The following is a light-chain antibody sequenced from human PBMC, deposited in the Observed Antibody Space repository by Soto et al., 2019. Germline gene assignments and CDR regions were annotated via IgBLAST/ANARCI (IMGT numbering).Light chain of an antibody. CDR1: SSDIGDYNY. CDR2: EVS. V-gene: IGLV2-14*01. CDR3: CSYSTTIPYV. J-gene: IGLJ1*01. Sequence: QSALTQPASVSGSPGQSITISCTGTSSDIGDYNYVSWYQQYPGKAPKLIISEVSSRPSGISNRFSGSKSASTASLTISGLQPEDEADYYCCSYSTTIPYVFGTGTKGTVL.